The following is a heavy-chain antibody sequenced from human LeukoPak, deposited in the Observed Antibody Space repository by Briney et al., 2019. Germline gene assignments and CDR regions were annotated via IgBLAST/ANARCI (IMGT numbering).Heavy chain of an antibody. CDR2: IKQDGSEK. J-gene: IGHJ4*02. D-gene: IGHD3-22*01. V-gene: IGHV3-7*01. Sequence: GGSLRLSCAASGFTFSSYWMSWVRQAPGKGLEWVANIKQDGSEKYYVDPVKGRFTISREKAKNSLYLQMNSLRAEDTAVYYCARERYYDTSGYYYLFDYWGQGTLVTVSS. CDR3: ARERYYDTSGYYYLFDY. CDR1: GFTFSSYW.